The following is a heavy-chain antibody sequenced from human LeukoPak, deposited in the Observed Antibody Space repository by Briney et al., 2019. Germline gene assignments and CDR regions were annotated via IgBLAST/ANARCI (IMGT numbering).Heavy chain of an antibody. CDR2: ISAYNGNT. V-gene: IGHV1-18*01. J-gene: IGHJ4*02. CDR1: GYTFTSYG. CDR3: ARDEGSSGWYQGSTVGH. Sequence: ASVKVSCKASGYTFTSYGISRVRQAPGQGLEWMGWISAYNGNTNYAQKLQGRVTMTTDTSTSTAYMELRSLRSDDTAVYYCARDEGSSGWYQGSTVGHWGQGTLVTVSS. D-gene: IGHD6-19*01.